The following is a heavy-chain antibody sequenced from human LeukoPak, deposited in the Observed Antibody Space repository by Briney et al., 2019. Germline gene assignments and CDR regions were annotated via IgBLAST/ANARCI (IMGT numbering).Heavy chain of an antibody. J-gene: IGHJ5*02. V-gene: IGHV4-30-2*01. CDR1: GGSISSGGYY. Sequence: SETLSLTCTVSGGSISSGGYYWSWIRQPPGKGLEWIGYIYHSGSTYYNPSLKSRVTISVDTSKNQISLKLSSVTAADTAVYYCARIAMVAATQWFDPWGQGTLVTVSS. D-gene: IGHD2-15*01. CDR2: IYHSGST. CDR3: ARIAMVAATQWFDP.